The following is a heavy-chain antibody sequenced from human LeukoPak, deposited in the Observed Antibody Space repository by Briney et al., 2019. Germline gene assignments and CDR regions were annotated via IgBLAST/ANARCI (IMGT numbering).Heavy chain of an antibody. CDR2: IYYSGST. D-gene: IGHD3-22*01. Sequence: SETLSLTCTVSGGSVSSGSYYWSWIRQPPGKGLEWIGYIYYSGSTNYNPSLKSRVTISVDTSKNQFSLKLSSVTAADTAVYYCARSDYYYDSSGLDYWGQGALVTVSS. CDR1: GGSVSSGSYY. CDR3: ARSDYYYDSSGLDY. J-gene: IGHJ4*02. V-gene: IGHV4-61*01.